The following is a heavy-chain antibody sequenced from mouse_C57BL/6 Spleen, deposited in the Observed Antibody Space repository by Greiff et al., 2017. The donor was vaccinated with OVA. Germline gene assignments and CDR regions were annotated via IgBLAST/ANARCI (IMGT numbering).Heavy chain of an antibody. D-gene: IGHD1-1*01. CDR1: GYSFTGYY. Sequence: EVQLQQSGPELAKPGASVKISCKASGYSFTGYYMNWVKQSPEKSLEWIGEINPSTGGTTYNQKFKAKATLTVDKSSSTAYMQLTSMTSDDSAVYDCARASYYYGSGGFDYWGQGTTLTVSA. V-gene: IGHV1-42*01. CDR3: ARASYYYGSGGFDY. J-gene: IGHJ2*01. CDR2: INPSTGGT.